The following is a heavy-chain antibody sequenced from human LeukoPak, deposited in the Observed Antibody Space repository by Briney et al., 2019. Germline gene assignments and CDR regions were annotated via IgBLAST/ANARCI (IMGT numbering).Heavy chain of an antibody. Sequence: PSETLSLTCTVSGGSISSSSYYWGWIRQPPGKGLEWIGSIYYSGSTYHNPSLKSRVTISVDTSKNQFSLKLSSVTAADTAVYYCASCYDILTGYHDYWGQGTLVTVSS. CDR2: IYYSGST. J-gene: IGHJ4*02. V-gene: IGHV4-39*01. CDR1: GGSISSSSYY. D-gene: IGHD3-9*01. CDR3: ASCYDILTGYHDY.